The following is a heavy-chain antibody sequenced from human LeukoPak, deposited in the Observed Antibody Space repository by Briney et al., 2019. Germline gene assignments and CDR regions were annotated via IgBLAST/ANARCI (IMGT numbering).Heavy chain of an antibody. CDR2: INEDGSEK. V-gene: IGHV3-7*01. CDR1: GFTFSSFW. CDR3: ARQRYMDV. J-gene: IGHJ6*03. Sequence: GGSLRLSCAASGFTFSSFWMTWVRQAPGKGLEWVANINEDGSEKIYVDFVKGRFTISRDNAKNSLYLQMNSLRGEDRAAYYCARQRYMDVWGKGTTVTVSS.